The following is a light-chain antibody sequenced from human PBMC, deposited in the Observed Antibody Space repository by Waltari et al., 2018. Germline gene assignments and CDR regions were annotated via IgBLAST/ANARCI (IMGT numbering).Light chain of an antibody. V-gene: IGKV1-27*01. CDR3: QKYNSAPF. CDR1: QGISNY. CDR2: ASS. J-gene: IGKJ4*01. Sequence: DIQMTQSPSSLSASVGDRVTITCRASQGISNYLAWYQQKPGQVPKLLIYASSTLQSGVPSRFSVSGSGTDFTLTISSLQPEDVATYYCQKYNSAPFFGGGTKVEIK.